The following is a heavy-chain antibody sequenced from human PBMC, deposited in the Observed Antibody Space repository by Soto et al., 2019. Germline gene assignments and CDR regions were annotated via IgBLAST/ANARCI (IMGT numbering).Heavy chain of an antibody. CDR3: GRDDLSIKPSLSSFDD. J-gene: IGHJ4*01. D-gene: IGHD3-10*01. V-gene: IGHV1-46*01. CDR2: INPFDVSA. CDR1: GYNFISHH. Sequence: QVQLVQSGAEVTKPGASVRLSCKASGYNFISHHIHWVRQAPGQGLEWMGFINPFDVSATHAQKFQGRVTRTRDKSTSMVYMEVSRLRSEDSAVYYCGRDDLSIKPSLSSFDDWGRGDLVTVS.